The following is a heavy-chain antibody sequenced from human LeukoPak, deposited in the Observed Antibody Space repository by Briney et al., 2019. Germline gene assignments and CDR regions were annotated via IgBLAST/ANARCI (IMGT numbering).Heavy chain of an antibody. CDR1: GYTFTGYY. CDR3: ARGNLDAFDI. Sequence: GASVTVSCTASGYTFTGYYMHWVRQAPGQGLEWMGWINPNSDGTNYAQKFQGWVTMTRDTSISTAYMELSRLRSDDTAVYYCARGNLDAFDIWGQGTMVTVSS. J-gene: IGHJ3*02. D-gene: IGHD1-1*01. CDR2: INPNSDGT. V-gene: IGHV1-2*04.